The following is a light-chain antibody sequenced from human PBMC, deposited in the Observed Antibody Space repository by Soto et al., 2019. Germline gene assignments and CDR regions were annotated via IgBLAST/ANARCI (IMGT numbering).Light chain of an antibody. Sequence: EIVLTQSPDTLSLSPGERATLSCRASQSVSNNYLAWYQHIPGQAPRPLIYGASSRAPGIPDRFSGSGSGTDFSLTISRLEPEDLAVYYCQQYGTLPWTFGQGTTVDIK. V-gene: IGKV3-20*01. CDR2: GAS. CDR1: QSVSNNY. CDR3: QQYGTLPWT. J-gene: IGKJ1*01.